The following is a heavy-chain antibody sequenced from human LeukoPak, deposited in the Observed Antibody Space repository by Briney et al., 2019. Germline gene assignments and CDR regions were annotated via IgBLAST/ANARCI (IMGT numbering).Heavy chain of an antibody. Sequence: PGGSLRLSCAASGFTFSSYSMNWVRQAPGKGLEWVSSISSSSSYIYYADSVKGRFTISRDNAKNSLYLQMNSLRAEDTAVYYCARGGSGYYHKNFDYWGQGTLVTVSS. V-gene: IGHV3-21*01. CDR1: GFTFSSYS. CDR3: ARGGSGYYHKNFDY. CDR2: ISSSSSYI. J-gene: IGHJ4*02. D-gene: IGHD3-3*01.